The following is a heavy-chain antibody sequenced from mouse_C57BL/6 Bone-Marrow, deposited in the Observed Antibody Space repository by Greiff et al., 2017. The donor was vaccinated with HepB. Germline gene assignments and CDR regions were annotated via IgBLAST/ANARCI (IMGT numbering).Heavy chain of an antibody. CDR2: ISYDGSN. CDR1: GYSITSGYY. Sequence: EVQLVESGPGLVKHSQSLSLTCSVTGYSITSGYYWNWIRQFPGNKLEWMGYISYDGSNNYNPSLKNRISITRDTSKNQFFLKLNSVTTEDTATYYCARGLRRAWFAYWGQGTLVTVSA. J-gene: IGHJ3*01. D-gene: IGHD2-4*01. V-gene: IGHV3-6*01. CDR3: ARGLRRAWFAY.